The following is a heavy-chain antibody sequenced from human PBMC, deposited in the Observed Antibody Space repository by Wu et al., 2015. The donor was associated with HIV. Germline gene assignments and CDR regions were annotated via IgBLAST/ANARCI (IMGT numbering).Heavy chain of an antibody. J-gene: IGHJ4*02. D-gene: IGHD6-19*01. CDR1: GDTFIDNY. CDR2: INPITGGT. V-gene: IGHV1-2*02. Sequence: QVQLVQSGAEVKKPGASVKVSCKASGDTFIDNYIHWFRKAPGQGLEWMGWINPITGGTDYSQKFQGRVTMTRDTSISTAYMELGRLTSDDTAVYYCARVRAVAVAGSALDYWGQGTLVTGLL. CDR3: ARVRAVAVAGSALDY.